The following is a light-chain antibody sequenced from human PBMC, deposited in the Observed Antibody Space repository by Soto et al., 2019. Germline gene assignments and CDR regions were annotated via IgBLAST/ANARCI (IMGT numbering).Light chain of an antibody. J-gene: IGKJ1*01. CDR2: DAS. CDR1: QSVSSN. V-gene: IGKV3-15*01. Sequence: EIVMTQSPATLSVSPGERATLSCRAGQSVSSNLAWYQQKPGQAPRLLIYDASTRAPGFPARFSGSGSGTEFTLTISSLQSEDFAVYYCQQYNKWPPWTFGQGTKVDIK. CDR3: QQYNKWPPWT.